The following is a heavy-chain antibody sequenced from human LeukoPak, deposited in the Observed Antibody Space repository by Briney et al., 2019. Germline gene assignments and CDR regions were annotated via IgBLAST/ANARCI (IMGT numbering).Heavy chain of an antibody. V-gene: IGHV4-59*01. D-gene: IGHD1-26*01. Sequence: SETLSLTCTVSGGSISSYYWSWIRQPPGKGLEWIGYIYYSGSTNYNPSLKSRVTISVDRSKNQFSLKLSSVTAADTAVYYCARWGIVGATLLDYYYGMDVWGQGTTVTVSS. CDR1: GGSISSYY. CDR3: ARWGIVGATLLDYYYGMDV. J-gene: IGHJ6*02. CDR2: IYYSGST.